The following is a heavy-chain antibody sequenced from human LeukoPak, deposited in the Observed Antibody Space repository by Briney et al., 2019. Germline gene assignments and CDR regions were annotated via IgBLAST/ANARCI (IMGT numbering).Heavy chain of an antibody. J-gene: IGHJ5*02. Sequence: PSETLSLTCTVSGGSIGSYYWSWIRQPPGKGLEWIGYIYYSGSTNYHPSLKSRVTISVDTSKNEFSLKLSSVTAADTAVYYCAGDTFEYSSSSGNWFDPWGQGTLVTVSS. D-gene: IGHD6-6*01. CDR1: GGSIGSYY. CDR3: AGDTFEYSSSSGNWFDP. CDR2: IYYSGST. V-gene: IGHV4-59*01.